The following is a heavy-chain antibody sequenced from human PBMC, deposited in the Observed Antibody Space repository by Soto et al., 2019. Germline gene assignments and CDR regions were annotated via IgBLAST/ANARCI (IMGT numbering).Heavy chain of an antibody. CDR1: GGSVSSASYY. J-gene: IGHJ4*02. D-gene: IGHD3-3*01. V-gene: IGHV4-61*01. CDR2: IYYSGST. Sequence: SETLSLTCTVSGGSVSSASYYWSWIRQPPGKGLEWIGYIYYSGSTNYNPSLKSRVTISVDTSKNQFSLKLSSVTAADTAVYYCARDSHDFWSGFDYWGQGTLVTVSS. CDR3: ARDSHDFWSGFDY.